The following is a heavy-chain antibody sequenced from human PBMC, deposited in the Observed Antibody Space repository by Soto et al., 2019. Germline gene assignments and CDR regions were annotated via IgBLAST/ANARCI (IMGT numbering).Heavy chain of an antibody. D-gene: IGHD1-26*01. J-gene: IGHJ4*02. V-gene: IGHV3-30*03. CDR3: ARYSGKYQGPIDY. CDR1: GFTFSHYG. CDR2: ISYDGSNK. Sequence: QVQLVESGGGVVQPGRSLRLSCAASGFTFSHYGIHWVRQAPGKGLEWLAVISYDGSNKHYADSVKGRFTVSRDDSKNTLYLQMTTRRAEDTAVYFCARYSGKYQGPIDYWGQGTRVTVSS.